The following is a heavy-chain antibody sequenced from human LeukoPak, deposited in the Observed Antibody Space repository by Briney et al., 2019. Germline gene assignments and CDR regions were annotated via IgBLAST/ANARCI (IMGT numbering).Heavy chain of an antibody. CDR2: IKQDGSEK. J-gene: IGHJ4*02. CDR1: GFTFSNYG. V-gene: IGHV3-7*01. Sequence: GGSLRLSCAASGFTFSNYGMSWVRQAPGKGLEWVANIKQDGSEKFYVDSVKGRFAISRDNAKNSLYLQMNSLRAEDTAVYYCARNQLLSRYYFDYWGQGTLVTVSS. CDR3: ARNQLLSRYYFDY. D-gene: IGHD2-2*01.